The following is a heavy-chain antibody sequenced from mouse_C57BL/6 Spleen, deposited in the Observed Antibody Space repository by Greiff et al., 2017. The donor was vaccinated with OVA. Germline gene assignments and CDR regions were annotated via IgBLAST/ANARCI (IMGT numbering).Heavy chain of an antibody. V-gene: IGHV2-2*01. CDR2: IWSGGST. J-gene: IGHJ2*01. CDR3: ARMAWTLDY. CDR1: GFSLTSYG. Sequence: VMLVESGPGLVQPSQSLSITCTVSGFSLTSYGVHWVRQSPGKGLEWLGVIWSGGSTDYNAAFISRLSISKDNSKSQVFFKMNSLQADDTAIYYCARMAWTLDYWGQGTTLTVSS.